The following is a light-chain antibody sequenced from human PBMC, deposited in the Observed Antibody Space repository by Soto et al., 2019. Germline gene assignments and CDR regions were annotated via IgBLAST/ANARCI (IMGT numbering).Light chain of an antibody. CDR3: AACDDSLNGYV. CDR2: SNN. V-gene: IGLV1-44*01. J-gene: IGLJ1*01. Sequence: QAVVTQPPSASGNPGQRVTISCSGSSSNIGSNTVNWYQQLPGTAPKLLIYSNNHRPSGVPDRFSGSKAGTSASRAISGLQSEDEADYYCAACDDSLNGYVFGTGTKLTVL. CDR1: SSNIGSNT.